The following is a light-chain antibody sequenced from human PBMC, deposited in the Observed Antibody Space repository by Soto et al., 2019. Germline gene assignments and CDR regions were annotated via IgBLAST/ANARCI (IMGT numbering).Light chain of an antibody. Sequence: DIQMTQSPSSLSASVGDRVTITCRASQSISSYLNWYQQRPGKAPRLLIYAASSLQSGVPSRFSGSGSGTDFAHTISSLQPEDFAIYYCQESYNIHTFGQGTKLEIK. V-gene: IGKV1-39*01. CDR1: QSISSY. CDR2: AAS. CDR3: QESYNIHT. J-gene: IGKJ2*01.